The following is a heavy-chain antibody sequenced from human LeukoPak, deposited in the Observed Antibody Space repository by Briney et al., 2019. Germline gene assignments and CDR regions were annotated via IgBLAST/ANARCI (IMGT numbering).Heavy chain of an antibody. CDR1: GFTFSNYA. CDR2: IKQDGSEK. Sequence: GGSLRLSCEASGFTFSNYAMTWVRQAPGKGLEWVANIKQDGSEKYYVDSVKGRFTISRDNAKNSLYLQMNSLRAEDTALYYCAREDQPRGTFDYWGQGILVTVSS. V-gene: IGHV3-7*05. J-gene: IGHJ4*02. CDR3: AREDQPRGTFDY. D-gene: IGHD2-15*01.